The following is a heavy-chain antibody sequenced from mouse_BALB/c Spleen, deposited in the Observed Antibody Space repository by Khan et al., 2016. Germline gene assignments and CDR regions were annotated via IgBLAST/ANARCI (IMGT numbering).Heavy chain of an antibody. CDR3: SRGSYAMDY. CDR2: IAPSNSES. Sequence: VQLQESGPELVRPGASVKMSCKASGYTFTKFWMHWVIQRPGQGLEWIGMIAPSNSESRLDQKLQDKATLNVDKSYNTAYMQLSGLNSEDSAVYYCSRGSYAMDYWGQGTSVTVSS. CDR1: GYTFTKFW. J-gene: IGHJ4*01. V-gene: IGHV1S127*01.